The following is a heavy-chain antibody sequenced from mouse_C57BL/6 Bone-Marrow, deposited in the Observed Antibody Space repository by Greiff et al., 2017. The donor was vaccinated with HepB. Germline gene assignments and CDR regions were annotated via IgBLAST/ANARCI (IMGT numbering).Heavy chain of an antibody. CDR2: IDPENGDT. D-gene: IGHD1-1*01. CDR1: GFNIKDDY. CDR3: TLHYGSSYAMDY. Sequence: EVQLQQSGAELVRPGASVKLSCTASGFNIKDDYMHWVKQRPEQGLEWIGWIDPENGDTEYASKFQGKATITADTSSNTAYLQLSSLTSEDTAVYYGTLHYGSSYAMDYWGQGTSVTVSS. V-gene: IGHV14-4*01. J-gene: IGHJ4*01.